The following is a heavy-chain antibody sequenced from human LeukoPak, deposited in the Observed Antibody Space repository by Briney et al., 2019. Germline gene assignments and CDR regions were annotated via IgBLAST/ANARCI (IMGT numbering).Heavy chain of an antibody. CDR3: ARGYYGSGSYYIPFDY. V-gene: IGHV4-59*10. J-gene: IGHJ4*02. D-gene: IGHD3-10*01. Sequence: SETLSLTCAVYGGSFSGYYWSWIRQPAGKGLEWIGRIYTSGSTNYNPSLKSRVTMSVDTSKNQFSLKLSSVTAADTAVYYCARGYYGSGSYYIPFDYWGQGTLVTVSS. CDR1: GGSFSGYY. CDR2: IYTSGST.